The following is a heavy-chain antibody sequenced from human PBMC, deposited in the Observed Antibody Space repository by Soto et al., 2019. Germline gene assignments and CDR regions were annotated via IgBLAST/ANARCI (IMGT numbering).Heavy chain of an antibody. V-gene: IGHV3-30-3*01. J-gene: IGHJ4*02. CDR1: GFTFSSYA. D-gene: IGHD4-4*01. CDR2: ISYDGSNK. Sequence: QVQLVESGGGVVQPGRSLRLSCAASGFTFSSYAMHWVRQAPGKGLEWVAVISYDGSNKYYADSVKGRFTISRDNSNNTLYLQMNSLRAEDTAVYYFARAEAPYSSRFDYWGQGTLVTVSS. CDR3: ARAEAPYSSRFDY.